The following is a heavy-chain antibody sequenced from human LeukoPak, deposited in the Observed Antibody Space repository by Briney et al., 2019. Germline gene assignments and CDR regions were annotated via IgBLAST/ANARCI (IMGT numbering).Heavy chain of an antibody. CDR2: ISSSGSTI. J-gene: IGHJ5*02. Sequence: NPGGSLRLSCAASGFTFSDYYMSWISQAPGKGLEWVSYISSSGSTIYYADSVKGRFTISRDNAKNSLYLQMNSLRAEDTAVYYCARHSPWGSYWFDPWGQGTLVTVSS. D-gene: IGHD7-27*01. CDR1: GFTFSDYY. CDR3: ARHSPWGSYWFDP. V-gene: IGHV3-11*04.